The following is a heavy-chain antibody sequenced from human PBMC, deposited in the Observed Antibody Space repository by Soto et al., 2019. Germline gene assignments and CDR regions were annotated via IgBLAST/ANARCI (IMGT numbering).Heavy chain of an antibody. CDR2: IWYDGSNK. Sequence: QVQLVESGGGVVQPGRSLRLSCAASGFTFSSYGMHWVRQAPGKGLERVAVIWYDGSNKYYADSVKGRFTISRDNSKNTLYLQMNSLRAEDTAVYYCARKGGSGWGPEYWGQGTLVTVSS. CDR3: ARKGGSGWGPEY. CDR1: GFTFSSYG. D-gene: IGHD6-19*01. V-gene: IGHV3-33*01. J-gene: IGHJ4*02.